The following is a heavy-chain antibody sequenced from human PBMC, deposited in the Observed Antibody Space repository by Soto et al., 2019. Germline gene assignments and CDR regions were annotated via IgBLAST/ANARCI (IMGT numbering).Heavy chain of an antibody. V-gene: IGHV4-59*01. D-gene: IGHD6-19*01. CDR2: IYYSGST. J-gene: IGHJ6*02. Sequence: PSETLSLTCTVSGGSISSYYWSWIRQPPGKGLEWIGYIYYSGSTNYNPSLKSRVTISVDTSKNQFSLKLSSVTAADTAVYYCARGRGISGWYSYYYGMDVWDQGTTVTVSS. CDR3: ARGRGISGWYSYYYGMDV. CDR1: GGSISSYY.